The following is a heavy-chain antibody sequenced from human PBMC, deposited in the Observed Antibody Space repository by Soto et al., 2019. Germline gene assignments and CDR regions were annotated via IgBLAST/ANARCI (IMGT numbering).Heavy chain of an antibody. V-gene: IGHV3-30*19. CDR1: GFRFKSFV. CDR3: ARWGTTWGLDL. J-gene: IGHJ5*02. D-gene: IGHD3-16*01. CDR2: TSYDGNTK. Sequence: QLVESGGGVVQPGTSLRLSCAASGFRFKSFVMHWVRQVPGKGLQWVALTSYDGNTKYYGDSVQGRFIVSRDNSKNTLYLQMDGLSREDTALYYCARWGTTWGLDLWGQGTLVSVAS.